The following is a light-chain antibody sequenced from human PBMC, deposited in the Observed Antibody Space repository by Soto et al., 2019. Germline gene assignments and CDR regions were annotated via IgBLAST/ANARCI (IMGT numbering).Light chain of an antibody. CDR1: RSDIGSYNN. CDR2: GVT. J-gene: IGLJ3*02. V-gene: IGLV2-23*02. CDR3: FSYAGSSIWV. Sequence: QSALTQPASVSGSPGQSITISCTGTRSDIGSYNNVAWYQKHPGKAPRVMIFGVTKRPSGISNRFFGSKSVSTASLTISGLQAEDEADYFCFSYAGSSIWVFGGGTKLTVL.